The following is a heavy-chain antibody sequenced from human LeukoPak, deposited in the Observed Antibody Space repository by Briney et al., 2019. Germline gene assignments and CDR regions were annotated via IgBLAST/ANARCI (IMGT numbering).Heavy chain of an antibody. CDR1: GFTFSDYE. V-gene: IGHV3-48*03. J-gene: IGHJ3*02. CDR3: AEVLSPDSSGSDAFHI. Sequence: GLSLRLSCAASGFTFSDYEMDWVRQSPERGLEWVSYISSRGGTIYYADSVKGRFTISRDNAKNSLYLQMNSLRAEDTPSYYCAEVLSPDSSGSDAFHILGQGTMVIVSS. D-gene: IGHD3-22*01. CDR2: ISSRGGTI.